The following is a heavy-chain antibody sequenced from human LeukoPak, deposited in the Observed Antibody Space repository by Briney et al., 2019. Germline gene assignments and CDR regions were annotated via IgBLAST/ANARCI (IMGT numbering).Heavy chain of an antibody. CDR3: ARFDYYGSGSPVHFDY. CDR2: IWYDGSNK. V-gene: IGHV3-33*01. J-gene: IGHJ4*02. CDR1: GFTFSSYG. Sequence: PGGSLRLSCAASGFTFSSYGMHWVRQAPGKGLEWVAVIWYDGSNKYYADSVKGRFTISRDYSKNTLYLQMNSLRAEDTAVYYCARFDYYGSGSPVHFDYWGQGTLVTVSS. D-gene: IGHD3-10*01.